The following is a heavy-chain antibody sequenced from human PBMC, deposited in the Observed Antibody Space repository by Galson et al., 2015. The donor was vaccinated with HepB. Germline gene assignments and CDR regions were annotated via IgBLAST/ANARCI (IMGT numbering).Heavy chain of an antibody. CDR1: GYTFTNYG. CDR3: ARAVGKTYNWNSLYYSYVMDV. V-gene: IGHV1-18*04. Sequence: SVKVSCKASGYTFTNYGISWVRQAPGQGLEWMGWISVHNGNTNYAQKLQGRIAMTTDTSTSTAYMELRSLRSDDTAVYYCARAVGKTYNWNSLYYSYVMDVRGQGTTVTVSS. J-gene: IGHJ6*02. CDR2: ISVHNGNT. D-gene: IGHD1-7*01.